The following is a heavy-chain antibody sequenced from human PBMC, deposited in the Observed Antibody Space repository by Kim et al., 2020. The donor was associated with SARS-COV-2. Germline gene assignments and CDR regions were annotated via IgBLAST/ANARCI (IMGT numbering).Heavy chain of an antibody. Sequence: ASVKVSCKASGYTFTSYGISWVRQAPGQGLEWMGWISAYNGNTNYAQKLQGRVTMTTDTSTSTAYMELRSLRSDDTAVYYCARGSIVRELFDAFDIWGQGTMVTVSS. D-gene: IGHD1-26*01. CDR1: GYTFTSYG. CDR2: ISAYNGNT. J-gene: IGHJ3*02. V-gene: IGHV1-18*01. CDR3: ARGSIVRELFDAFDI.